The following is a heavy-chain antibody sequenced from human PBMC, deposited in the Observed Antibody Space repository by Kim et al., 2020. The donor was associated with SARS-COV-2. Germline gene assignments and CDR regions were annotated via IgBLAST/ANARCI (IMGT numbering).Heavy chain of an antibody. V-gene: IGHV7-4-1*02. CDR1: GYTFTSYA. Sequence: ASVKVSCKASGYTFTSYAMNWVRQAPGKGLEWMGWINTNTGNPTYAQGFTGRVVFSLDTSVSTAYLQISSLKAEDTAVYDCATSRRGIGYCSSTSCDGGLDSWGQGTLVTVSS. CDR3: ATSRRGIGYCSSTSCDGGLDS. CDR2: INTNTGNP. J-gene: IGHJ4*02. D-gene: IGHD2-2*03.